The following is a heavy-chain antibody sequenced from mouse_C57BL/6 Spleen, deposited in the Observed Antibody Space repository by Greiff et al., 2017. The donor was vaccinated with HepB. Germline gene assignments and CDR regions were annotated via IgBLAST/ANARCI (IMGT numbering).Heavy chain of an antibody. J-gene: IGHJ2*01. V-gene: IGHV1-64*01. Sequence: QVQLQQSAAELVKPGASVKLSCKASGYTFTSYWMHWVKQRPGQGLEWIGMIHPNSGSTNYNEKFKSKATLTVDKSSSTAYMQLSSLTSEDSAVYYCARGGAGQLRHYFDYWGQGTTLTVSS. CDR3: ARGGAGQLRHYFDY. CDR1: GYTFTSYW. D-gene: IGHD3-2*02. CDR2: IHPNSGST.